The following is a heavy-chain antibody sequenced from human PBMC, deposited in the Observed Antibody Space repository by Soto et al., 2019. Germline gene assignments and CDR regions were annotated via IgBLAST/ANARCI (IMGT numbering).Heavy chain of an antibody. CDR1: GDSISGYY. Sequence: SETLSLTCTVSGDSISGYYWSWIRQPPGKGLEWIGYIYYSGSTNYNPSLKGRVNMSVDTSKNQLSLKLTSVTAADTAMYFCAKYRRTDAEGYTFDYWGQGAMVTLSS. D-gene: IGHD2-15*01. V-gene: IGHV4-59*01. CDR3: AKYRRTDAEGYTFDY. J-gene: IGHJ4*02. CDR2: IYYSGST.